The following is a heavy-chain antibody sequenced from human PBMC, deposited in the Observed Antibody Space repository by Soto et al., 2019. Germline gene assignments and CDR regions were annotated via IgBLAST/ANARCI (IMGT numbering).Heavy chain of an antibody. V-gene: IGHV3-7*03. CDR2: IKQDESEK. Sequence: PGGSLRLSCAASGFTFSSYWMSWVRKAPGKGLEWVANIKQDESEKYYVDSVKGRFTISRDNAKNSLYLQMNSLRAEDTAVYYCARGPRAPPPHDYGMDVWGQGTTVTVSS. CDR3: ARGPRAPPPHDYGMDV. J-gene: IGHJ6*02. CDR1: GFTFSSYW.